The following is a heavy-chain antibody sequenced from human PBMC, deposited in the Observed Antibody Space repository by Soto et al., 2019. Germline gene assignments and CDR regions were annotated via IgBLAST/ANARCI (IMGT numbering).Heavy chain of an antibody. D-gene: IGHD3-22*01. V-gene: IGHV1-18*01. CDR3: ARDLSDYYDSSAPGDY. CDR1: GYTFTSYG. Sequence: ASVKVSCKASGYTFTSYGISWVRQAPGQGLEWMGWISAYNGNTNYAQKLQGRVTMTTDTSTSTAYMELRSLRSDDTAVYYCARDLSDYYDSSAPGDYWGQGTLVTVSS. J-gene: IGHJ4*02. CDR2: ISAYNGNT.